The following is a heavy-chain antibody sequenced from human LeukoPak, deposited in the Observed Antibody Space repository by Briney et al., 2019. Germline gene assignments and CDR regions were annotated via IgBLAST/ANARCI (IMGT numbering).Heavy chain of an antibody. V-gene: IGHV1-18*04. CDR2: ISAYNGNT. CDR1: GYTFTSYG. CDR3: AREAAMRYYYYYGMDV. D-gene: IGHD2-2*01. Sequence: ASVKVSCKASGYTFTSYGISWVRQAPGQGLEWMGWISAYNGNTNYAQKLQGRVTVTTDTSTSTAYMELRSLRSDDTAVYYCAREAAMRYYYYYGMDVWGKGTTVTVSS. J-gene: IGHJ6*04.